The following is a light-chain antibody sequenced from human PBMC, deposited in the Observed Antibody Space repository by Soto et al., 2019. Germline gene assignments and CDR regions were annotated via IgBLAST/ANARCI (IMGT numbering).Light chain of an antibody. CDR3: SSYAGSNNWGV. Sequence: QSALTQPPSASGSPGQSVTISCTGTSSDVGGYNYVSWYQHHPGKAPKLLIYEVSKGPSGVPDRFSGSKSGNTASLTVSGLQAEDEADYYCSSYAGSNNWGVFGGGTKLTVL. J-gene: IGLJ3*02. V-gene: IGLV2-8*01. CDR1: SSDVGGYNY. CDR2: EVS.